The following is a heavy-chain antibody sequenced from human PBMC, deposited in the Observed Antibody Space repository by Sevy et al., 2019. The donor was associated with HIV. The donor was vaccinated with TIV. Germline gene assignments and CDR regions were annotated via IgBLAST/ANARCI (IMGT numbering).Heavy chain of an antibody. J-gene: IGHJ6*02. D-gene: IGHD3-10*01. V-gene: IGHV4-4*07. Sequence: SETLSLTCSVSGDAISDYHWTWLRQPAGKGLEWIGHIFGSGITRFNPSLKTRVTMSADRSKNQFSVMLTSATTADTAVYYCARGGDMIRGVIGSEYAFFHMDVWGPGTTLTVSS. CDR2: IFGSGIT. CDR1: GDAISDYH. CDR3: ARGGDMIRGVIGSEYAFFHMDV.